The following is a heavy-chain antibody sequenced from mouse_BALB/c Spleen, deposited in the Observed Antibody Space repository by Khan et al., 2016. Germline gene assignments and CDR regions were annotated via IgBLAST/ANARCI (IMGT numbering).Heavy chain of an antibody. V-gene: IGHV6-6*02. J-gene: IGHJ4*01. CDR2: IRLKSNNYAT. Sequence: EVKLEESGGGLVQPGGSMKLSCVASGFTFSNYWMNWVRQSPEKGLEWVAEIRLKSNNYATHYAESVKGRFTISRDDSKSSVYLQMNNLRAEDTGINYCTRDYYAMDYWGQGTSVTVSS. CDR1: GFTFSNYW. CDR3: TRDYYAMDY.